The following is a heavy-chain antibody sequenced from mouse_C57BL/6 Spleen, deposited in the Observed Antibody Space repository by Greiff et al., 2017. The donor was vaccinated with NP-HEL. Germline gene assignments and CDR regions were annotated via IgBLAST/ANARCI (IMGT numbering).Heavy chain of an antibody. V-gene: IGHV1-52*01. J-gene: IGHJ3*01. CDR3: ARSNGYYGLSWFAY. D-gene: IGHD2-3*01. CDR1: GYTFTSYW. CDR2: IDPSDSET. Sequence: QVQLQQPGAELVRPGSSVKLSCKASGYTFTSYWMHWVKQRPIQGLEWIGNIDPSDSETHYNQKFKDKATLTVDKSSSTAYMQLSSLTSEDSAVYDCARSNGYYGLSWFAYWGQGTLVTVSA.